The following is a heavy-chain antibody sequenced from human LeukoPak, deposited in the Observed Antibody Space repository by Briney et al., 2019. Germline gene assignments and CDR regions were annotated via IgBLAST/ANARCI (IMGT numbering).Heavy chain of an antibody. CDR1: GFTFSSYW. D-gene: IGHD6-19*01. V-gene: IGHV3-7*01. CDR3: AGRSGWHYYYGMDV. CDR2: IKQDGSEK. Sequence: GGFLRLSCAASGFTFSSYWMSWVRQAPGKGLEWVANIKQDGSEKYYVDSVKGRFTISRDNAKNSLYLQMNSLRAEDTAVYYCAGRSGWHYYYGMDVWGQGTTVTVSS. J-gene: IGHJ6*02.